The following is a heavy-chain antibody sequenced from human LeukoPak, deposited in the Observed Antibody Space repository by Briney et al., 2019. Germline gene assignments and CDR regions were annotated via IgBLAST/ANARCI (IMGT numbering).Heavy chain of an antibody. Sequence: PGGSLRLSCAASGFFTFNNYWMHWVRPAPGKGLVWVSRINTDGSTTNYADSVRGRFTISRDNAKNILYLQMNSLRVEDTAVYYCPRAYNSGLDYWGQGTLVTVSS. CDR2: INTDGSTT. CDR1: GFFTFNNYW. D-gene: IGHD3-22*01. CDR3: PRAYNSGLDY. J-gene: IGHJ4*02. V-gene: IGHV3-74*01.